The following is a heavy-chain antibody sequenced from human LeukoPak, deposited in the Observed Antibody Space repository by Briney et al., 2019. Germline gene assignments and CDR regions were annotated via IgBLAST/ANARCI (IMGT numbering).Heavy chain of an antibody. CDR1: GGSISSYY. J-gene: IGHJ4*02. CDR3: ARAGSGSWYYFDY. D-gene: IGHD6-19*01. CDR2: IYYSGST. V-gene: IGHV4-59*01. Sequence: SETLSLTCTVSGGSISSYYWSWIRQPPGKGLEWIGYIYYSGSTNYNPSLKSRVTISVDTSKNQFSLKLSSVTAADTAVYYCARAGSGSWYYFDYWGQGTLVTVSS.